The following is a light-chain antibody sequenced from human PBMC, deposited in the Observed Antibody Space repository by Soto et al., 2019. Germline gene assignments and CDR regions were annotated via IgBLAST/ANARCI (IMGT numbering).Light chain of an antibody. J-gene: IGLJ1*01. V-gene: IGLV2-11*01. CDR2: DVS. CDR3: CSYAGSYTLYV. Sequence: QSVLTQPRSVSGSPGQSVTISCTGTSSDVGGYNYVSWYHQHPGKAPKLMTYDVSKRPSGVPDRFSGSKSGNTASLTISGLQAEDEADYYCCSYAGSYTLYVFGTGTKVTVL. CDR1: SSDVGGYNY.